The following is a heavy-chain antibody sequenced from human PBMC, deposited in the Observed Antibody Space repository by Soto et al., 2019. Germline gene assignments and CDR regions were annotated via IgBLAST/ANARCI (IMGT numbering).Heavy chain of an antibody. CDR3: ARDLAVAGIFRDYYYYGMDV. V-gene: IGHV6-1*01. CDR2: TYYRSKWYN. CDR1: GDSVSSNSAA. D-gene: IGHD6-19*01. J-gene: IGHJ6*02. Sequence: KQSQTLSLTCAISGDSVSSNSAAWNWIRQSPSRGLEWLGRTYYRSKWYNDYAVSVKSRITINPDTSKNQFSLQLNSVTPEDTAVYYCARDLAVAGIFRDYYYYGMDVWGQGTTVTVSS.